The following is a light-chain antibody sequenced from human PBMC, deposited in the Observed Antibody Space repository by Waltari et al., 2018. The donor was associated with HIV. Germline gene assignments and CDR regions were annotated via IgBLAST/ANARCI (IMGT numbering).Light chain of an antibody. V-gene: IGKV3-15*01. CDR1: ESASNK. CDR2: GAS. Sequence: EIVMTQSPATLSVSPGERATLSCRASESASNKLAWYQQKPGQATRLLFYGASTRATGIPARFSGSGSGTEFTLTISSLQSEDFAVYYCQQYNNWPLTFGGGTKVEIK. J-gene: IGKJ4*01. CDR3: QQYNNWPLT.